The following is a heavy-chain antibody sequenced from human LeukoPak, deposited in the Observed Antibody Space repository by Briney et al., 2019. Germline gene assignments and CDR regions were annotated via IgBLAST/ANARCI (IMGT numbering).Heavy chain of an antibody. CDR2: ISHDGSNK. Sequence: GRSLRLSCAASGFTFSSYAMHWVRQAPGKGLEWVAAISHDGSNKYYTDSVKGRFTLSRDSSKNTLYLQVDSLRAEDTAVYYCARGEISSSRKDYWGQGTPVTVSS. J-gene: IGHJ4*02. CDR3: ARGEISSSRKDY. V-gene: IGHV3-30-3*01. D-gene: IGHD6-13*01. CDR1: GFTFSSYA.